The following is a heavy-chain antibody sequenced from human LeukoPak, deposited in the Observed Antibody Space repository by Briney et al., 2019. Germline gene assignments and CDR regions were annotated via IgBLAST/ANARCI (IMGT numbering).Heavy chain of an antibody. CDR2: ISSSGSTI. J-gene: IGHJ4*02. Sequence: PGGSLRLSCAASGFTFSSYEMNWVRQAPGKGLEWVSYISSSGSTIYYADSVKGRFTISRDNAKNSLYLQMNSLRAEDTAVYYCASHIAAAGTAYWGQGTLVTVSS. CDR3: ASHIAAAGTAY. CDR1: GFTFSSYE. D-gene: IGHD6-13*01. V-gene: IGHV3-48*03.